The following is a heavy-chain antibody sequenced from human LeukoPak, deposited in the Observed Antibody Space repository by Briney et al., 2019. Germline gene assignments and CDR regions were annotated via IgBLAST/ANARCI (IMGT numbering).Heavy chain of an antibody. CDR2: INYSGRT. V-gene: IGHV4-38-2*01. J-gene: IGHJ6*03. CDR3: ARHKDYYYSYMDV. CDR1: GYSIRSGYQ. Sequence: SETLSLTCSVSGYSIRSGYQWGWIRPAPGKGLEWIGSINYSGRTYDNPSLTSRVTISVDTSKNQFSLKLSSVTAADTAVYYCARHKDYYYSYMDVWGKGTTVTISS.